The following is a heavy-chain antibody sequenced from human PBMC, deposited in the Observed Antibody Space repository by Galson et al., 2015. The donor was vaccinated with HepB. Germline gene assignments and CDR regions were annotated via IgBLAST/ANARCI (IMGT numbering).Heavy chain of an antibody. J-gene: IGHJ4*02. V-gene: IGHV3-11*06. CDR2: ISSSSSYT. CDR1: GFTFSDYY. CDR3: ARARSGDYDSSGYYDY. Sequence: SLRLSCAASGFTFSDYYMSWIRQAPGKGLEWVSYISSSSSYTNYADSVKGRFTISRDNAKNSLYLQMNSLRAEDTAVYYCARARSGDYDSSGYYDYWGQGTLVTVSS. D-gene: IGHD3-22*01.